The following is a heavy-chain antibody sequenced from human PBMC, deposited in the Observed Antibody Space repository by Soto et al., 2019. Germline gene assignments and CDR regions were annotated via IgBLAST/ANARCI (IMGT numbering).Heavy chain of an antibody. D-gene: IGHD5-12*01. J-gene: IGHJ4*02. CDR1: GGTFSSYA. CDR3: ARDTERRDGYNSDLDY. CDR2: IIPIFGTA. Sequence: GASVKVSCKASGGTFSSYAISWVRQAPGQGLEWMGGIIPIFGTANYAQKFQGRVTITADESTSTAYMELSSLRSEDTAVYYCARDTERRDGYNSDLDYWGQGTLVTVSS. V-gene: IGHV1-69*13.